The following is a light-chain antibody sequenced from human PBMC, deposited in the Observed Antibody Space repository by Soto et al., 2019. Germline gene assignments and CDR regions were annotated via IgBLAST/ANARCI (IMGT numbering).Light chain of an antibody. CDR3: SSYSRSTAYV. CDR2: EVS. V-gene: IGLV2-14*01. CDR1: SSDVGGYKY. Sequence: QSVLTQPASVSGSPGRSITISCTGTSSDVGGYKYVSWHQLHPGKAPKLIIYEVSNRPSGVSNRFSGSKSGNTASLTISGLQAEDEADYYCSSYSRSTAYVLGTGTKVTVL. J-gene: IGLJ1*01.